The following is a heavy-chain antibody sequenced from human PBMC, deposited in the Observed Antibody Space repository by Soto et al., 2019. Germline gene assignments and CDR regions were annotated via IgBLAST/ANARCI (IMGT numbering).Heavy chain of an antibody. D-gene: IGHD4-17*01. V-gene: IGHV4-31*03. J-gene: IGHJ4*02. CDR3: ARASTTVTTLDY. CDR1: GGSISSGGYY. CDR2: ISYSGST. Sequence: PSETLSLTCTVSGGSISSGGYYWSWIRQHPGTGLEWIGHISYSGSTYYNTSLKSRVTISVDTSKNQFSLKLSSVTAADTAVYYCARASTTVTTLDYWGQGTLVTVSS.